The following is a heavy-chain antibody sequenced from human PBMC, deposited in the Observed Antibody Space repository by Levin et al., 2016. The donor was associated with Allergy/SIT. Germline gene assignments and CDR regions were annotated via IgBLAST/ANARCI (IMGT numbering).Heavy chain of an antibody. CDR3: ARVTVVTPGDVRYFDY. V-gene: IGHV3-74*01. CDR2: INSDGSST. CDR1: GFTFSSYW. D-gene: IGHD4-23*01. Sequence: GGSLRLSCAASGFTFSSYWMHWVRQAPGKGLVWVSRINSDGSSTSYADSVKGRFTISRDNAKNTLYLQMNSLRAEDTAVYYCARVTVVTPGDVRYFDYWGQGTLVTVSS. J-gene: IGHJ4*02.